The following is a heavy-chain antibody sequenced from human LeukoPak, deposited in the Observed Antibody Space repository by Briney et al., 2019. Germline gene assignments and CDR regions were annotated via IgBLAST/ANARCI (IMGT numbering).Heavy chain of an antibody. CDR2: IKEDGSEK. CDR1: GFTFSSYW. Sequence: GGSLRLSCAASGFTFSSYWMSWVRQAPGKGLEWVANIKEDGSEKNYVDSVKGRFTISRDNAKNSLYLQMNSLRAEDTAVYYCAKPFSFGSDSSYQAFDSWGQGTLVTVSS. D-gene: IGHD3-10*01. J-gene: IGHJ4*02. CDR3: AKPFSFGSDSSYQAFDS. V-gene: IGHV3-7*05.